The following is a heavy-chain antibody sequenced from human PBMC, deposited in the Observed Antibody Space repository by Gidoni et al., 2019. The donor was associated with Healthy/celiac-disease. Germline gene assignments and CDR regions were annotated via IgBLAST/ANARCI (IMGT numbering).Heavy chain of an antibody. CDR1: GFTFTSNA. J-gene: IGHJ4*02. D-gene: IGHD6-6*01. Sequence: EVQLLESGGGLVQPGGSLRLSCAAFGFTFTSNAMSWVRQAPGKGLEWVSAIRGRGGSTYYADSVKGRFTISRDNSKNTLYLQMNSLRAEDTAVYYCAKFAIIAARRNVLTLLDYWGQGTLVTVSS. V-gene: IGHV3-23*01. CDR3: AKFAIIAARRNVLTLLDY. CDR2: IRGRGGST.